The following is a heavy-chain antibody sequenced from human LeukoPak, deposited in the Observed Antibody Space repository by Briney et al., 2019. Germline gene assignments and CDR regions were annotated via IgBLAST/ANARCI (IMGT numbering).Heavy chain of an antibody. V-gene: IGHV3-48*03. CDR2: ISSSGSTI. J-gene: IGHJ6*02. Sequence: GGSLRLSCAASGFTFSSYEMKWVRQAPGKGLEWVSYISSSGSTIYYTHSVKGRFTISRDNAKNSLYLQMNSLRAEDTAVYYCARDGGGVTYYYYGMDVWGQGTMVTVSS. CDR3: ARDGGGVTYYYYGMDV. CDR1: GFTFSSYE. D-gene: IGHD3-16*01.